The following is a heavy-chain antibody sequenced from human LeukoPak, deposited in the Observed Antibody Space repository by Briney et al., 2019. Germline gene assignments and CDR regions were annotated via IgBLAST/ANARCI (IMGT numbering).Heavy chain of an antibody. CDR3: ARAGPTTVTYWFDP. J-gene: IGHJ5*02. CDR2: ISAYNGNT. D-gene: IGHD4-17*01. V-gene: IGHV1-18*01. CDR1: GYTFTSYG. Sequence: ASVKVSCKASGYTFTSYGISWVRQAPGQGLEWMGWISAYNGNTNYAQKLQGRVTITADKSTSTAYMELSSLRSEDTAVYYCARAGPTTVTYWFDPWGQGTLVTVSS.